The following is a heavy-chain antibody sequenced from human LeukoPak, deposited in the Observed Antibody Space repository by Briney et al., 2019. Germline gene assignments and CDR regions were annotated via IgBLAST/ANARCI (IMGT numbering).Heavy chain of an antibody. CDR1: GFTFSSYG. CDR3: AKDTKYSSSWLNWFDP. Sequence: GGSLRLSCAASGFTFSSYGMSWVRQAPGKGLEWVSAISGSGGSTYYADSVKGRFTIPRDNSKNTLYLQMNSLRAEDTAVYYCAKDTKYSSSWLNWFDPWGQGTLVTVSS. CDR2: ISGSGGST. V-gene: IGHV3-23*01. J-gene: IGHJ5*02. D-gene: IGHD6-13*01.